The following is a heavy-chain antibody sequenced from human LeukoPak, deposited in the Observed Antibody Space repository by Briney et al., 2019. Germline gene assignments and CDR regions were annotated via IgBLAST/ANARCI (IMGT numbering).Heavy chain of an antibody. CDR1: GGSISSYY. CDR2: IYYSGST. Sequence: SETLSLTCTVSGGSISSYYWSWIRQPPGKGLEWIGYIYYSGSTNYNPSLKSRVTISVDTSKYQFSLKLSSVTAADTGVYYCARVRYYYGSGSYYLPSYNWFDPWGQGTLVTVSS. V-gene: IGHV4-59*01. CDR3: ARVRYYYGSGSYYLPSYNWFDP. J-gene: IGHJ5*02. D-gene: IGHD3-10*01.